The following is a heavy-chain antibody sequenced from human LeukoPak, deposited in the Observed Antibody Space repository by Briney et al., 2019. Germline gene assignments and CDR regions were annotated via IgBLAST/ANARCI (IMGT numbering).Heavy chain of an antibody. CDR2: INPSGGST. J-gene: IGHJ3*02. CDR1: GYTFTSYY. Sequence: ASVKVSCKASGYTFTSYYMHWVRQAPGQGLEWMGIINPSGGSTSYAQKFQGRVTMTRDMSTSTVYMELSSLRSEDTAVYYCARAVAGTKVAFDIWGQGTMVTVSS. D-gene: IGHD6-19*01. CDR3: ARAVAGTKVAFDI. V-gene: IGHV1-46*01.